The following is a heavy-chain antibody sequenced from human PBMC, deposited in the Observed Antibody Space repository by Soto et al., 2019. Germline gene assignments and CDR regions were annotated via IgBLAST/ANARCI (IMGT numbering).Heavy chain of an antibody. CDR3: AKSWVLEWLFHYYYGMDV. J-gene: IGHJ6*02. CDR2: ISYDGSNK. D-gene: IGHD3-3*01. V-gene: IGHV3-30*18. CDR1: GFTFSSYG. Sequence: PGGSLRLSCAASGFTFSSYGMHWVRQAPGKGLEWVAVISYDGSNKYYADSVKGRFTISRDNSKNTLYLQMNSLRAEDTAVYYCAKSWVLEWLFHYYYGMDVWGQGTTVTVSS.